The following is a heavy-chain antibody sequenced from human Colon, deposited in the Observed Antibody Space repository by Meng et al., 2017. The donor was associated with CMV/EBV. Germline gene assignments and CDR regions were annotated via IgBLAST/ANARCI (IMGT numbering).Heavy chain of an antibody. D-gene: IGHD2-21*01. CDR2: IYKSDTST. Sequence: FNDYAMSWVRQAPGKGLEWVSLIYKSDTSTYYADSVKGRFTISRDNSKNTLYMQMNSLRAEDAAVYYCARVLMVFAIGGTYPSYFDYWGQGALVTVSS. CDR1: FNDYA. J-gene: IGHJ4*02. CDR3: ARVLMVFAIGGTYPSYFDY. V-gene: IGHV3-23*03.